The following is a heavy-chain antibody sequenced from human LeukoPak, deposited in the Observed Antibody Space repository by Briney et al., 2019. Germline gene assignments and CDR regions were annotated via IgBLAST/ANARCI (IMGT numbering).Heavy chain of an antibody. CDR3: ARVGYSSSGNYYNDRGAFDY. J-gene: IGHJ4*02. V-gene: IGHV4-59*01. Sequence: SETLSLICSVSSYSINSNYYWSWIRQPPGKGLEWIGYIYYSGSTNYNPSLKSRVTISVDTSKNQFSLKLSSVTAADTAVYYCARVGYSSSGNYYNDRGAFDYWGQGTLVTVSS. CDR2: IYYSGST. CDR1: SYSINSNYY. D-gene: IGHD3-10*01.